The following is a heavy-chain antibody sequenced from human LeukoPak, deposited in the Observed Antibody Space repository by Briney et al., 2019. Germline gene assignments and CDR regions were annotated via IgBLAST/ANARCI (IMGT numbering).Heavy chain of an antibody. V-gene: IGHV4-4*07. J-gene: IGHJ4*02. CDR1: GGSFSGYY. D-gene: IGHD3-22*01. Sequence: SETLSLTCAVYGGSFSGYYWSWIRQPAGKGLEWIGRIYTSGSTNYNPSLKSRVTMSVDTSKNQFSLKLSSVTAADTAVYYCARDQPGTYYYDSSGYSPFDYWGQGTLVTVSS. CDR2: IYTSGST. CDR3: ARDQPGTYYYDSSGYSPFDY.